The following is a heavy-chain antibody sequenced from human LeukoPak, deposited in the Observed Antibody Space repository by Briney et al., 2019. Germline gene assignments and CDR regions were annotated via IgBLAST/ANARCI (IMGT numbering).Heavy chain of an antibody. CDR2: IHYSGNT. D-gene: IGHD1-26*01. CDR3: ARPGWVGATGAFHI. J-gene: IGHJ3*02. CDR1: GDSISSYY. Sequence: SETLSLTCTVSGDSISSYYWSWIRQPPGTGLEWIGYIHYSGNTNYNPSLRSRVSISVDTSNNQFSLKLSSVTAANTAVYYCARPGWVGATGAFHIWGQGTLVTVSS. V-gene: IGHV4-59*01.